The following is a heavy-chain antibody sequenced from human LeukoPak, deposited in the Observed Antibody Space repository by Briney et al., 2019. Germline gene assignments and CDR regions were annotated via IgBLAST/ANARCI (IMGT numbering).Heavy chain of an antibody. V-gene: IGHV3-7*01. D-gene: IGHD5-18*01. CDR2: IKQGGSEK. Sequence: GGSLRLSCAASGFTFSSYWMSWVRQAPGKGLEWVANIKQGGSEKYYVDSVKGRFTISRDNAKNSLYLQMNSLRAEDTAVYYCARDLLAMVTLCDYWGQGTLVTVSS. CDR1: GFTFSSYW. J-gene: IGHJ4*02. CDR3: ARDLLAMVTLCDY.